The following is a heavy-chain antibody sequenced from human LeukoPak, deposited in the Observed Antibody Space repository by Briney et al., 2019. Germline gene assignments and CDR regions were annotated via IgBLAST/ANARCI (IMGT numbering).Heavy chain of an antibody. D-gene: IGHD6-6*01. Sequence: GGSLRLSCAASGFTVSSNYMSWVRQAPGKGLEWVSVIYSGGSTYYADSVKGRFTISRDNSKNTLYLQMNSLRAEDTAVYYCARTLGQLAWSTRDYWGQGTLVTVSS. CDR1: GFTVSSNY. CDR2: IYSGGST. V-gene: IGHV3-66*02. CDR3: ARTLGQLAWSTRDY. J-gene: IGHJ4*02.